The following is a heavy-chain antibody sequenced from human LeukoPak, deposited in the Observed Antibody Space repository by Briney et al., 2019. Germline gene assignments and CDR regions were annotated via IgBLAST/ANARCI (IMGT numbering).Heavy chain of an antibody. V-gene: IGHV4-39*07. CDR2: IYYSGST. D-gene: IGHD3-22*01. J-gene: IGHJ4*02. Sequence: SETLSLTCTVSGGSISSSSYYWGWIRQPPGKGLEWIGSIYYSGSTYYNPSLKSRVTISVDTSKNQFSLKLSSVTAADTAVYYCAREIDSSGYFDVEVLFGYWGQGTLVTVSS. CDR1: GGSISSSSYY. CDR3: AREIDSSGYFDVEVLFGY.